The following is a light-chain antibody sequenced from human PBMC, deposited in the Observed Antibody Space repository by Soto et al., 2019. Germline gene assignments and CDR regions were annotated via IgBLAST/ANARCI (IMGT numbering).Light chain of an antibody. CDR1: ESLLHSDLKTH. CDR3: MQSIQVLPT. Sequence: LMTQTPLSLPVTPGEPASISCRSSESLLHSDLKTHLYWYLQKAGQSPQLLIFEGSNRFSGVPDRFSGSGSGADFLLNISRVEAEDVGVYYCMQSIQVLPTSAQRTRLEI. J-gene: IGKJ5*01. CDR2: EGS. V-gene: IGKV2D-29*02.